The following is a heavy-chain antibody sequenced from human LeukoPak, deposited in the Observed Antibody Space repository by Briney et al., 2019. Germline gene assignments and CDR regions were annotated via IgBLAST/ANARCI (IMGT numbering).Heavy chain of an antibody. J-gene: IGHJ4*02. Sequence: GGSLRLSCAASGFTFSSYAMHWVRQAPGKGLEYVSAISSNGGSTYYANSVKGRFTISRDNSKNTLYLQMGSLRAEDMAVYYCARVGYSYGSDYWGREPWSPSPQ. V-gene: IGHV3-64*01. D-gene: IGHD5-18*01. CDR3: ARVGYSYGSDY. CDR2: ISSNGGST. CDR1: GFTFSSYA.